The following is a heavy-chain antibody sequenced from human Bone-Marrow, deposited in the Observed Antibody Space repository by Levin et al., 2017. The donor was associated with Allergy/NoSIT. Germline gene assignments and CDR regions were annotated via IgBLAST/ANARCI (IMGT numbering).Heavy chain of an antibody. J-gene: IGHJ4*02. CDR2: INSDGSST. CDR1: GFTFSSYW. CDR3: ARRAYSSGPIDY. D-gene: IGHD6-19*01. V-gene: IGHV3-74*01. Sequence: GGSLRLSCAASGFTFSSYWMHWVRQAPGKGLVWVSRINSDGSSTSYADSVKGRFTISRDNAKNTLYLQMNSLRAEDTAVYYCARRAYSSGPIDYWGQGTLVTVSS.